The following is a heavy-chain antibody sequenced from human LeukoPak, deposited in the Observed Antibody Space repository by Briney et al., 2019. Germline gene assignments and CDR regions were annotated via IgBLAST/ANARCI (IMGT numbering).Heavy chain of an antibody. CDR1: GFTFSPHY. CDR3: GDLGSAGTDH. J-gene: IGHJ4*02. D-gene: IGHD3-10*01. V-gene: IGHV3-72*01. Sequence: GGSLRLSCAASGFTFSPHYMDWVRQSPGQGLEWVGLIRNKANGYTTIYAASVKGRFTISRDDSKNSVYLQMDSLKTEDTAVYYCGDLGSAGTDHWGQGTLVTVSS. CDR2: IRNKANGYTT.